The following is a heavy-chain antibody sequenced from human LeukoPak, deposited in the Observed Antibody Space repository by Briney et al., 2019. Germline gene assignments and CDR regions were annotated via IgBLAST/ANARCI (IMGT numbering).Heavy chain of an antibody. J-gene: IGHJ3*02. D-gene: IGHD4-17*01. CDR3: ARDLTTVTKGFDI. Sequence: SETLSLTCTISGGSISTHYWTWIRQPPGKGLEGIGYVLYSGITNYSPSLTSRITISVDTSQNQFSLSLRSVTAADTAVYYCARDLTTVTKGFDIWGQGTMVTVSS. CDR1: GGSISTHY. V-gene: IGHV4-59*11. CDR2: VLYSGIT.